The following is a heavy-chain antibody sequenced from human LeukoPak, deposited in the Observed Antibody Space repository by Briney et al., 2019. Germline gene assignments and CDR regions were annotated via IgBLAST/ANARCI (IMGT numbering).Heavy chain of an antibody. D-gene: IGHD3-22*01. CDR1: GYTFTSYY. V-gene: IGHV1-46*01. Sequence: ASVKVSCKASGYTFTSYYMHWVRQAPGQGLEWMGIINPSGGSTSDAQKFQGRVTMTRDMSTSTVYMELSGLRSEDTAVYYCAREDYYGSSGYVNWFDPWGQGTLVTVSS. CDR2: INPSGGST. CDR3: AREDYYGSSGYVNWFDP. J-gene: IGHJ5*02.